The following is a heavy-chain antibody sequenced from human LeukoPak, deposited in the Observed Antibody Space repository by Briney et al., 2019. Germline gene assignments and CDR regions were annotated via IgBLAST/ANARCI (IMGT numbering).Heavy chain of an antibody. Sequence: ASVKVSCKASGYTFTRYSMHWVRQAPGQRLEWMGWINAGDGDTKYAQKLQGRVTFTRDTSANTVYMQLSSLRSEDTAVYYCTRPYKEQLDFDNWGQGTLVTVPS. CDR2: INAGDGDT. CDR3: TRPYKEQLDFDN. V-gene: IGHV1-3*01. CDR1: GYTFTRYS. J-gene: IGHJ4*02. D-gene: IGHD6-13*01.